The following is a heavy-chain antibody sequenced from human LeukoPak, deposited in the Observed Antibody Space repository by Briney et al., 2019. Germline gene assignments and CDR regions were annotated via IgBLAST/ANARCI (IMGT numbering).Heavy chain of an antibody. V-gene: IGHV1-69*13. Sequence: ASVKVSYKASGGTFSSYAISWVRQAPGQGLEWMGGIIPIFGTANYAQKFQGRVTLTADESTSTAYMELSSLRSEDTAVYYCARIRDGYNSYFFYGMDVWGQGTTVTVSS. CDR2: IIPIFGTA. D-gene: IGHD5-24*01. J-gene: IGHJ6*02. CDR3: ARIRDGYNSYFFYGMDV. CDR1: GGTFSSYA.